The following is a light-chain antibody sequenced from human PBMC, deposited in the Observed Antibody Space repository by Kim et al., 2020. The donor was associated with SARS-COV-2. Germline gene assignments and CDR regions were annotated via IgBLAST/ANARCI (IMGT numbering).Light chain of an antibody. CDR3: QVWDSTSDHRVV. CDR1: RIGSKS. Sequence: SYELTQPPSMSVAPGQTARITCGGNRIGSKSVHWYQQKPGQAPVLVISYDSDRPSGIPERFSGSNSGNTATLSISGVEAGDEADYYCQVWDSTSDHRVVFGGGTKVTVL. J-gene: IGLJ2*01. V-gene: IGLV3-21*04. CDR2: YDS.